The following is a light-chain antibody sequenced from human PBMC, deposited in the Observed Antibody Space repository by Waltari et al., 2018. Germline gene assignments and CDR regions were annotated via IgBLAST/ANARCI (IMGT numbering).Light chain of an antibody. Sequence: EIVLTQSPSTLSLSQGERATLSCRASESVRTASAWYQQKPGQAPRLLIFGASNRAIGIPDRFSGGGSGTDFSLTISRLEPEDFAVYFCQHYVRLPVAFGQGTKVDVK. CDR1: ESVRTA. CDR3: QHYVRLPVA. J-gene: IGKJ1*01. V-gene: IGKV3-20*01. CDR2: GAS.